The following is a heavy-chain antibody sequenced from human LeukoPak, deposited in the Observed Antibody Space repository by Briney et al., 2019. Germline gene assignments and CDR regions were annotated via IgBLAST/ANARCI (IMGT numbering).Heavy chain of an antibody. CDR1: GLTFSSDS. D-gene: IGHD4-17*01. V-gene: IGHV3-48*04. CDR3: ARCRDYDWFDP. Sequence: GGSPRPSCAPAGLTFSSDSTNWVPPAPRERLERVSYITSSISTIYYADSVKGRFTISRDNAKTSLYLQMNSLCAEDTAVYYCARCRDYDWFDPWGQGTLVTVSS. CDR2: ITSSISTI. J-gene: IGHJ5*02.